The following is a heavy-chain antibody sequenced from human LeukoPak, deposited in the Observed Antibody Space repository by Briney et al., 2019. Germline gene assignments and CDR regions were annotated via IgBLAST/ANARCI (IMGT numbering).Heavy chain of an antibody. Sequence: SETLSLTCTVSGGSISSYYWSWIRQPPGKGLEWIGYIYYSGSTNYNPSLKSRVTISVDTSKNQFSLKLSSVTAADTAVYYCARVDILTGYRFDPWGQGTLVTVSS. CDR1: GGSISSYY. D-gene: IGHD3-9*01. V-gene: IGHV4-59*01. CDR2: IYYSGST. J-gene: IGHJ5*02. CDR3: ARVDILTGYRFDP.